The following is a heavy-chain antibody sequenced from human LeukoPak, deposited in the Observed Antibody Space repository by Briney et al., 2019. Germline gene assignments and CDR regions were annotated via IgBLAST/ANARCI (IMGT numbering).Heavy chain of an antibody. J-gene: IGHJ3*02. Sequence: QPGGSLRLSCAASGFTFSSYSMNWVRQAPGKGLEWVSYISSSGSTIYYADSVKGRFTISRDNAKNSLYLQMNSLRAEDTAVYYCARPQWLDSFDAFDIWGQGTMVTVSS. V-gene: IGHV3-48*04. CDR2: ISSSGSTI. CDR3: ARPQWLDSFDAFDI. D-gene: IGHD6-19*01. CDR1: GFTFSSYS.